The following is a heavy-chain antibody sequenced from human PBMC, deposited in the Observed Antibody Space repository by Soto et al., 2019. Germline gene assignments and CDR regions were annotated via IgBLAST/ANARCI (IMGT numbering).Heavy chain of an antibody. Sequence: PGGSLRLSYAASGFTFSNYAMTWVRQAPGKGLEWVSTMSGSGDSIYYADSVKGRFTISRDNSKNTLYLQMNSLRADDWAVYYCATGRQMGYWGQGTLVTVSS. D-gene: IGHD7-27*01. CDR1: GFTFSNYA. CDR2: MSGSGDSI. V-gene: IGHV3-23*01. CDR3: ATGRQMGY. J-gene: IGHJ4*02.